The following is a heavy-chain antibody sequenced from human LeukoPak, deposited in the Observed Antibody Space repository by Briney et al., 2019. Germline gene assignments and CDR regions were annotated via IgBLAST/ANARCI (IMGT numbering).Heavy chain of an antibody. D-gene: IGHD3-3*01. V-gene: IGHV3-7*04. CDR3: ARAFREDFWSGLN. CDR1: GSTFSSSW. J-gene: IGHJ4*02. Sequence: PGGSLRLSCAASGSTFSSSWMSWVRKAPGKGLEWVANIKQDGSEKYYVDSVKGRFTIARDNAKNSLYLHMNSLRAEDAAVYYCARAFREDFWSGLNWGQGTLVTVSS. CDR2: IKQDGSEK.